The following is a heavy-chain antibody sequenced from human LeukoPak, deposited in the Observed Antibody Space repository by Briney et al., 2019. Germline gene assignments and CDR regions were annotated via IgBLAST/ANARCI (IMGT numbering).Heavy chain of an antibody. Sequence: PGGSLRLSCAASGFTFSSYSMNWVRQAPGKGLEWFSSISSSSSYIYYADSVKGRFTISRDNAKNSLYLQMNSLRAEDTAVYYCARVYSTGRYFQQWGQGTLVTVSS. J-gene: IGHJ1*01. V-gene: IGHV3-21*01. D-gene: IGHD6-25*01. CDR3: ARVYSTGRYFQQ. CDR1: GFTFSSYS. CDR2: ISSSSSYI.